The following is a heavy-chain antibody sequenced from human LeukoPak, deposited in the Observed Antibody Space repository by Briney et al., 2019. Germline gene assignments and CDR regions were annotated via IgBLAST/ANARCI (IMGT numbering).Heavy chain of an antibody. Sequence: GGSLRLSCAASGFTFDDYSMHWVRQPPGKGLEWVSLITWDGGSTYYADSVKGRFTISRDNNKNSLYLQMNSLRPEDTALYYCARTPEKLGYCSSTSCFEVAFDIWGQGTMVTVSS. J-gene: IGHJ3*02. CDR3: ARTPEKLGYCSSTSCFEVAFDI. V-gene: IGHV3-43D*04. D-gene: IGHD2-2*01. CDR2: ITWDGGST. CDR1: GFTFDDYS.